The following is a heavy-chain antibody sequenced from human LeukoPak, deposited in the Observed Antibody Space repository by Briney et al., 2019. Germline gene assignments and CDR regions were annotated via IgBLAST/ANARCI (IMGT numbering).Heavy chain of an antibody. J-gene: IGHJ4*02. V-gene: IGHV3-23*01. D-gene: IGHD3-10*01. CDR2: ISGSGGST. CDR1: EFTFSSYA. Sequence: GGSLRLSCAASEFTFSSYAMSWVRQAPGKGLEWVSAISGSGGSTYYADSVKGRFTISRDNSKNTLYLQMNSLRAEDTAVYYCAKDLSKSRITMVRGVPSPSDYWGQGTLVTVSS. CDR3: AKDLSKSRITMVRGVPSPSDY.